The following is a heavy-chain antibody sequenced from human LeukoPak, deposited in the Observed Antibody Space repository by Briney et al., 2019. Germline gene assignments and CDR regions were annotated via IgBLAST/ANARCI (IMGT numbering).Heavy chain of an antibody. Sequence: GGSLRLSCAASGFTFSSYGMHWVRQAPGKGLEWVAFIRYDGSNKYYADSVKGRFTISRDNSKNTLYLQMNSLRAEDTAVYYCAKDHEYSSSGGYWGQGTLVTVSS. CDR1: GFTFSSYG. V-gene: IGHV3-30*02. J-gene: IGHJ4*02. D-gene: IGHD6-6*01. CDR2: IRYDGSNK. CDR3: AKDHEYSSSGGY.